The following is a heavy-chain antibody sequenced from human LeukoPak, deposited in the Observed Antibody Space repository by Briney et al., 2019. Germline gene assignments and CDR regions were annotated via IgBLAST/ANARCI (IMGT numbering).Heavy chain of an antibody. CDR3: ARDRVGATDYFDY. CDR2: ISYDGSNK. Sequence: PGGSLRLSCAASGFTFSNYGMHWVRQAPGKGLEWVAVISYDGSNKYYADSVEGRFTISRDNSKNTLYLQMNSLRAEDTAVYYCARDRVGATDYFDYWGQGTLVTVSS. CDR1: GFTFSNYG. V-gene: IGHV3-30*19. J-gene: IGHJ4*02. D-gene: IGHD1-26*01.